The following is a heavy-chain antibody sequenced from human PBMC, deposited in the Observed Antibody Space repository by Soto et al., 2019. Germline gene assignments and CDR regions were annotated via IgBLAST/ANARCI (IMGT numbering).Heavy chain of an antibody. D-gene: IGHD4-4*01. Sequence: SETLSLTCTVSGGSISSGDYYWSWIRQPPGKGLEWIGYIYYSGSTYYNPSLKSRVTISVDNSKNTLYLQMNSLRAEDTAVYSCAKDREKRDDYNVGDYWGRGTLVTVSS. CDR3: AKDREKRDDYNVGDY. J-gene: IGHJ4*02. CDR2: IYYSGST. V-gene: IGHV4-30-4*01. CDR1: GGSISSGDYY.